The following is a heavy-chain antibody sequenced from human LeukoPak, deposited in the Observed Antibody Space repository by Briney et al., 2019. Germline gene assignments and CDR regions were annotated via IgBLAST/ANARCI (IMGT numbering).Heavy chain of an antibody. D-gene: IGHD3-22*01. CDR2: ISGGGGST. J-gene: IGHJ4*02. Sequence: PGGSLRLSCAASGFTFSSYAMSWVRQAPGKGLEWVSAISGGGGSTYYADSVKGRFTISRDNSKNTLYLQMNSLRAEDTAVYYCAKVNTYYYDSGCSFDYWGQGTLVTVSS. CDR1: GFTFSSYA. V-gene: IGHV3-23*01. CDR3: AKVNTYYYDSGCSFDY.